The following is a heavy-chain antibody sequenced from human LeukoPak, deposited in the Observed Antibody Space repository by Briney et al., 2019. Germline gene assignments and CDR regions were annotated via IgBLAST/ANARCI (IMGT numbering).Heavy chain of an antibody. CDR1: GGTFSNYV. D-gene: IGHD1-26*01. J-gene: IGHJ3*02. Sequence: ASVKVSCKASGGTFSNYVISWVRQAPGQGLEWMGRIITILPTSNYAQKFQGRVTITADETTSTAYMELSSLRSEDTAVYYCARGRSGSYWLDAFDIWGQGTMVTVSS. CDR3: ARGRSGSYWLDAFDI. V-gene: IGHV1-69*11. CDR2: IITILPTS.